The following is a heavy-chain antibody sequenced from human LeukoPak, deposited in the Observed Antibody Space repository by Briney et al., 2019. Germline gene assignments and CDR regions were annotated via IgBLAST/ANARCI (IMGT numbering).Heavy chain of an antibody. CDR2: IRSKANSYAT. CDR1: GFTFSGSA. D-gene: IGHD2-2*01. Sequence: PGGSLKLSCAASGFTFSGSAMHWVRQASGKGLEWVGRIRSKANSYATACAASVKGRFTISRDVLKNTAYLQMNSLNTEDTAVXYCTRRYDQPPFDYWGQGTLVTVSS. CDR3: TRRYDQPPFDY. V-gene: IGHV3-73*01. J-gene: IGHJ4*02.